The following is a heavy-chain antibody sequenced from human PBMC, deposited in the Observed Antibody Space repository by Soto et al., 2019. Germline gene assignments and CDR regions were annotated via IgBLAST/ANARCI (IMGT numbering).Heavy chain of an antibody. CDR3: ASDPNTEMVY. CDR1: GFTFKSNA. Sequence: GGSLRLSCAASGFTFKSNAMHWVRQAPGKGLEWVAVISYDGSTTYYADSVKGRFTVSRDDSKNTLYLQMNSLRVEDTAVYYCASDPNTEMVYWGQGTLVTVSS. D-gene: IGHD5-18*01. CDR2: ISYDGSTT. J-gene: IGHJ4*02. V-gene: IGHV3-30-3*01.